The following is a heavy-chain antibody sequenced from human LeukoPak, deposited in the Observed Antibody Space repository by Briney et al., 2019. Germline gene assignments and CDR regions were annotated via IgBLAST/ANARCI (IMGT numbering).Heavy chain of an antibody. CDR3: TTGIGL. Sequence: GGSLRLSCAASGFTFSNAWLNWVGQAPGKGREWVGRMESKTDGGTTDYAAPVKGRFTISRHDSKNTLYLQMHSLKTEDTAVYYCTTGIGLWGQGTLVTVSS. CDR1: GFTFSNAW. J-gene: IGHJ4*02. V-gene: IGHV3-15*04. D-gene: IGHD1-26*01. CDR2: MESKTDGGTT.